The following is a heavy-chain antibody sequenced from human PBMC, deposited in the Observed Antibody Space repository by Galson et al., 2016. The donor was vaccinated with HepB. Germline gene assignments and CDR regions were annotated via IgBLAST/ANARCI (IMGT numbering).Heavy chain of an antibody. CDR3: ARLGAGAMPKNFERDYYFGKDF. J-gene: IGHJ6*02. V-gene: IGHV3-21*06. D-gene: IGHD3-9*01. CDR1: GFTFTTYS. CDR2: ISSRSSYI. Sequence: SLRLSCAVSGFTFTTYSMSWVRQVPGKGLEWVSSISSRSSYIYYADSVKGRFTISRDNARNSLYLEINSLRAEDPALYYCARLGAGAMPKNFERDYYFGKDFWGQGNTVTVSS.